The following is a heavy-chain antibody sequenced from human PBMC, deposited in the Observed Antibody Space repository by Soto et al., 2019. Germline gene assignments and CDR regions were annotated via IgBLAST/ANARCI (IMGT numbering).Heavy chain of an antibody. CDR2: ISGSGGTT. Sequence: GGSLRLSCAASGFTFSSYAMSWVRQAPGKGLEWVSAISGSGGTTYHADSVKGRFTISRDNSKNTLYLQMNSLRAEDTAVYYCAKEGPQFSSGWYHFNYWGQGTLVTVSS. D-gene: IGHD6-19*01. J-gene: IGHJ4*02. V-gene: IGHV3-23*01. CDR1: GFTFSSYA. CDR3: AKEGPQFSSGWYHFNY.